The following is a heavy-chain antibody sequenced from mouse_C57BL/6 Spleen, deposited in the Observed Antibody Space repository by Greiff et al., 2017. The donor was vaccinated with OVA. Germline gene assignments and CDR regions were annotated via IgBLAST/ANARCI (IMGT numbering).Heavy chain of an antibody. CDR1: GYTFTDYN. CDR2: INPNNGGT. V-gene: IGHV1-18*01. D-gene: IGHD1-1*01. Sequence: SGPELLKPGASVKIPCKASGYTFTDYNMDWVKQSHGKSLEWIGDINPNNGGTIYNQKFKGKATLTVDKSSSTAYMELRSLTSEDTAVYYCAKECYSSGSKGLDVWGTGTTVTVSS. J-gene: IGHJ1*03. CDR3: AKECYSSGSKGLDV.